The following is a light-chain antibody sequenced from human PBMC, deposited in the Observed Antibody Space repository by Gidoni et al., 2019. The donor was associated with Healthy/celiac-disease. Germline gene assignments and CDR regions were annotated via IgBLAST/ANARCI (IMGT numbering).Light chain of an antibody. CDR1: KSVLYSSNNKNY. V-gene: IGKV4-1*01. CDR2: WAS. J-gene: IGKJ2*01. Sequence: IVMTQSPDSMAVSMGERATIKCKSSKSVLYSSNNKNYLAWYQQKPGQPPKLLIYWASTRESGVPDRVSGSGAGTDFTLTSSSLQAEDVAVYYCQQYYSTPAYTFGQGTKLEIK. CDR3: QQYYSTPAYT.